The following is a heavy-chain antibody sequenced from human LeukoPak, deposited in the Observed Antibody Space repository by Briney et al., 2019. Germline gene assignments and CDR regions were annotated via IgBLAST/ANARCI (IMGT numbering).Heavy chain of an antibody. CDR1: GGSFSGYY. CDR2: INHSGST. CDR3: ARGSKYFDILTGYSSYYFDY. Sequence: SETLSLTCAVYGGSFSGYYWSWIRQPPGKGLEWIGEINHSGSTNYNPSLKSRVTISVDTSKNQFSLKLNSVTAADTAVYYCARGSKYFDILTGYSSYYFDYWGQGTLVTVSS. D-gene: IGHD3-9*01. J-gene: IGHJ4*02. V-gene: IGHV4-34*01.